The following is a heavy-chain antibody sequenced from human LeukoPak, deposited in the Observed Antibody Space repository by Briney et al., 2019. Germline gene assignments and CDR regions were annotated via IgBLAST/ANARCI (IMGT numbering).Heavy chain of an antibody. CDR1: GFTFSIYW. Sequence: GGSLILSCAASGFTFSIYWMSWVRQAPGKGLEWVAKINQDGSEKYYVDSVKGRFTISRDNAKNSLYLQMNSLRAEDTAVYYCARERDLNWFDPWGQGTLVTVSS. V-gene: IGHV3-7*04. CDR3: ARERDLNWFDP. CDR2: INQDGSEK. J-gene: IGHJ5*02.